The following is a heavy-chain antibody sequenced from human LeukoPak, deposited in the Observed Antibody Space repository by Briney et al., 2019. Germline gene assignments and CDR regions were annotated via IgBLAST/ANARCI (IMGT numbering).Heavy chain of an antibody. CDR3: ARRLGRKFGERFYYYHYMDV. J-gene: IGHJ6*03. V-gene: IGHV4-34*01. Sequence: SETLSLTCAVYGGSFSGYYWSWIRQPPGKGLEWIGEMNHSGSTNYNPSLKSRVTISVDTSKNQFSLKLSSVTAADTAVYYCARRLGRKFGERFYYYHYMDVWGKWTTVTISS. CDR2: MNHSGST. D-gene: IGHD3-10*01. CDR1: GGSFSGYY.